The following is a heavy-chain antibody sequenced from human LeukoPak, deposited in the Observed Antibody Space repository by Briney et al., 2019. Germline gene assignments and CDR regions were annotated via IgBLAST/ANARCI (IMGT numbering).Heavy chain of an antibody. J-gene: IGHJ5*02. CDR3: AGSRGSGSYLRFDP. V-gene: IGHV3-23*01. CDR2: ISGSGGST. D-gene: IGHD3-10*01. CDR1: GFTFSSYA. Sequence: GGSLRLSCAASGFTFSSYAMSWVRQAPGKGLEWVSAISGSGGSTYYADSVKGRFTISRDNSKNTLYLQMNSLRAEDTAVYYCAGSRGSGSYLRFDPWGQGTLVTVSS.